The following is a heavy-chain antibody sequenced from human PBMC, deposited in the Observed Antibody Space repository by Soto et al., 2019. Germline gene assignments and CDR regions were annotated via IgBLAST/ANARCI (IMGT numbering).Heavy chain of an antibody. CDR3: AKRVQTSYYYYGMDV. CDR1: GFTFSSYA. J-gene: IGHJ6*02. V-gene: IGHV3-23*01. Sequence: GGSLRLSCAASGFTFSSYAMSWFRQAPGKGLEWVSAISGSGGSTYYADSVKGRFTISRDNSKNTLYLQMNSLRAEDTAVYYCAKRVQTSYYYYGMDVWGQGTTVTVSS. CDR2: ISGSGGST.